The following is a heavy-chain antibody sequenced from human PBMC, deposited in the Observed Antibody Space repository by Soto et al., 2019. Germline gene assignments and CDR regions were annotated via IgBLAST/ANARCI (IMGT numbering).Heavy chain of an antibody. D-gene: IGHD6-13*01. J-gene: IGHJ4*02. CDR2: VSPSGGGA. CDR3: ARDQVADTYHFDY. V-gene: IGHV1-46*01. Sequence: QVQLVQSGAEMKKPGASVTISCKASGYTFTEHNMHWVRQAPGQGPEWMGVVSPSGGGATYVKKFQGRVTMTSDTSANTVYMELTSLRFEDTAMYFCARDQVADTYHFDYWGQGTLVTVSS. CDR1: GYTFTEHN.